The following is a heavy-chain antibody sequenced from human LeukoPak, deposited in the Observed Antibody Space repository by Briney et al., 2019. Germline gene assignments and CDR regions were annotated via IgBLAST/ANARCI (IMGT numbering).Heavy chain of an antibody. CDR3: AKDILFRQELGAAAGSDY. CDR2: IRYDGSNK. Sequence: GGSLRLSCAASGFTFNTYGMHWVRQAPGKGLEWVAFIRYDGSNKYYADSVKGLYTISRDNSKNTLYLQMNSLRVEDTALYYCAKDILFRQELGAAAGSDYWGQGTLVTVSS. V-gene: IGHV3-30*02. J-gene: IGHJ4*02. D-gene: IGHD6-13*01. CDR1: GFTFNTYG.